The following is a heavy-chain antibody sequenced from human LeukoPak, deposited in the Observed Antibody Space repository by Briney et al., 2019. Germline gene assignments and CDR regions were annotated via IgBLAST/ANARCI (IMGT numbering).Heavy chain of an antibody. Sequence: ASVKVSCKASGYTFTGYYMHWVRQAPGQGLEWMGWINPNSGGTNYAQKFQGWVTMTRDTSISTAYMELNSLRAEDTAVYYCAKCTGPRLYNFDYWGQGTLVTVSS. CDR2: INPNSGGT. CDR1: GYTFTGYY. CDR3: AKCTGPRLYNFDY. J-gene: IGHJ4*02. D-gene: IGHD2-8*02. V-gene: IGHV1-2*04.